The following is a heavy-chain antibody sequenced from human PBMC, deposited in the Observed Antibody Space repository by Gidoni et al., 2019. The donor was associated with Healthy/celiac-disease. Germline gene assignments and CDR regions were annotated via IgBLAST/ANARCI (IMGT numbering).Heavy chain of an antibody. CDR1: GGSISSSNW. J-gene: IGHJ5*02. CDR2: IYHSGST. D-gene: IGHD1-26*01. CDR3: ARAQASLSGSYLP. Sequence: QVQLQESGPGLVKPSGTLSLTCAVSGGSISSSNWWSWVGHPPGKRLEWIGEIYHSGSTNYNPSPKSRVTISVDKSKNQFSLKLSSVTAADTAVYYCARAQASLSGSYLPWGQGTLVTVSS. V-gene: IGHV4-4*02.